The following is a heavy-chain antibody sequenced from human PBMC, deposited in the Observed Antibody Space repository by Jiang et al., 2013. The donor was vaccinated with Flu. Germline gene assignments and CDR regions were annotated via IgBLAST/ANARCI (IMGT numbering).Heavy chain of an antibody. V-gene: IGHV1-69*04. CDR3: ARGSIYGSGTNEY. Sequence: GAEVKKPGSSVKVSCKASGGTFSSYAISWVRQAPGQGLEWMGRIIPILGIANYAQKFQGRVTITADKSTSTAYMELSSLRSEDTAVYYCARGSIYGSGTNEYWGQGTLVTVSS. CDR1: GGTFSSYA. J-gene: IGHJ4*02. D-gene: IGHD3-10*01. CDR2: IIPILGIA.